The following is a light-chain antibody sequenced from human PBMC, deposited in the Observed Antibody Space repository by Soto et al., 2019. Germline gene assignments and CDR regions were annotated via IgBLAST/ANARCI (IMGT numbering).Light chain of an antibody. V-gene: IGKV1-5*01. J-gene: IGKJ1*01. CDR1: QRISSW. CDR2: DAS. CDR3: QQYNSYSQT. Sequence: DIQMTQSPSTLSASVGDRVTITCRASQRISSWLAWYQQKPGKAPKLLIYDASSLESGVPSRLSGSGSGKEFTLTTSSLQPDDFATYYCQQYNSYSQTFGQGTKVAIK.